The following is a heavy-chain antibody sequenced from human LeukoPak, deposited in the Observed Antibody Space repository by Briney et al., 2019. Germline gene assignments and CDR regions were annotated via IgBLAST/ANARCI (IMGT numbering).Heavy chain of an antibody. CDR3: ARGGRSGFSSSWSLDY. Sequence: GAPVKVSCKASGGTFSSYAISWVRQAPGQGLEWMGGIIPIFGTANYAQKFQGRVTITTDESTSTAYMELSSLRSEDTAVYYCARGGRSGFSSSWSLDYWGQGTLVTVSS. D-gene: IGHD6-13*01. V-gene: IGHV1-69*05. CDR1: GGTFSSYA. J-gene: IGHJ4*02. CDR2: IIPIFGTA.